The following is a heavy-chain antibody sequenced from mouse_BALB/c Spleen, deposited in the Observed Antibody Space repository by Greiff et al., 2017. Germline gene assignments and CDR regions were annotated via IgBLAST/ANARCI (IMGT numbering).Heavy chain of an antibody. Sequence: EVKLVESGGGLVKPGGSLKLSCAASGFTFSSYAMSWVRQTPEKRLEWVASISSGGSTYYPDSVKGRFTISRDNARNILYLQMSSLRSEDTAMYYCANYYGSSFWFAYWGQGTLGTVSA. V-gene: IGHV5-6-5*01. CDR2: ISSGGST. D-gene: IGHD1-1*01. CDR1: GFTFSSYA. CDR3: ANYYGSSFWFAY. J-gene: IGHJ3*01.